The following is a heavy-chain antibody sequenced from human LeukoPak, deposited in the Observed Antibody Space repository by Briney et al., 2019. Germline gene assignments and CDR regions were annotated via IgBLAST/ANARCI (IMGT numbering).Heavy chain of an antibody. CDR3: ARGGDSSGYFPSALDY. CDR1: GFTVSSNY. CDR2: IYSGGST. J-gene: IGHJ4*02. V-gene: IGHV3-53*01. Sequence: PGGSLRLSCAASGFTVSSNYMSWVRQAPGKGLEWVSVIYSGGSTYYADSVKGRFTISRDNSKNTLYLQMNSLRAEDTAVYYCARGGDSSGYFPSALDYWGQGTLVTVSS. D-gene: IGHD3-22*01.